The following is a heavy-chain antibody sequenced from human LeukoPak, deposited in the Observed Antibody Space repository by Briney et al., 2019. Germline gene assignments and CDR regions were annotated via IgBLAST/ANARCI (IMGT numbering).Heavy chain of an antibody. CDR2: IYSGGST. CDR1: GFTVSSNY. V-gene: IGHV3-66*01. Sequence: GGSLRLSCAASGFTVSSNYMSWVRQAPGKGLEWVSVIYSGGSTYYADSVKGRFTISRDNSKNTLYLQMNSLRAEDTAVYYCARWPDYYDTSKYYYGMDVWGQGTTVTVSS. J-gene: IGHJ6*02. D-gene: IGHD3-22*01. CDR3: ARWPDYYDTSKYYYGMDV.